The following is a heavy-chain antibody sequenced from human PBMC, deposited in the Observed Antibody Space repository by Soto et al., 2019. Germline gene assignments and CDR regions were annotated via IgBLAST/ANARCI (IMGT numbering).Heavy chain of an antibody. CDR2: IYHSGSA. CDR3: GRVPGVVVSADDAFDS. V-gene: IGHV4-4*02. Sequence: HVQLQESGPGLVKPSGTLSLTCAVSGGSVSSSNWWSWVRQSPGKGLEWMGEIYHSGSAHYNPSLKSRATISLDKSKNQYSLRLTYVNSSDTAVYYCGRVPGVVVSADDAFDSCSAGTRVIVSS. CDR1: GGSVSSSNW. D-gene: IGHD2-21*02. J-gene: IGHJ3*02.